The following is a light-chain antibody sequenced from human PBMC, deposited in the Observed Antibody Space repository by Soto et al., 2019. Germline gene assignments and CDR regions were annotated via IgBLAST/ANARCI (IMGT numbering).Light chain of an antibody. J-gene: IGKJ1*01. Sequence: EIVLTQSPATLSSFAGDRVTLSCRASQYINTRLAWYQHRPGQAPRLLIYQTSLRAAGIPARFSASGSGTDFTLTISDLQPEDFALYYCHQHQSWPRTFGQGTKVDIK. CDR2: QTS. V-gene: IGKV3-11*01. CDR1: QYINTR. CDR3: HQHQSWPRT.